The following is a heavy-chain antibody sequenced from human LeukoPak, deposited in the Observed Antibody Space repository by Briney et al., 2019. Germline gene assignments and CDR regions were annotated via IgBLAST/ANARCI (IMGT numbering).Heavy chain of an antibody. CDR1: GFTFSSYS. CDR2: ISGGSGSI. D-gene: IGHD2-21*02. J-gene: IGHJ6*02. CDR3: ARDCRPYCASSSYYHMDV. V-gene: IGHV3-48*01. Sequence: GGSLRLSCAASGFTFSSYSMNWVRQAPGKRLEWLSYISGGSGSIIHADSVRGRFTISRDDAMNSLYLQMNSLRAENTAVYYCARDCRPYCASSSYYHMDVWGQGTTVTVSS.